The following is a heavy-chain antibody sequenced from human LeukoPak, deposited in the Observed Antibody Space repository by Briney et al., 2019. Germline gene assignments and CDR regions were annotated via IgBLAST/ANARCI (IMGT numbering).Heavy chain of an antibody. CDR1: GYTLTELS. CDR3: ATYSSTRCYSVRCAFDI. Sequence: ASVKVSCKVSGYTLTELSMHWVRQAPGKGLEWMGGFDPEDGETIYAQKFQGRVTMTEDTSTDTAYMELSSLRSEDTAVYYCATYSSTRCYSVRCAFDIWGQGTMVTVSS. J-gene: IGHJ3*02. V-gene: IGHV1-24*01. D-gene: IGHD2-2*01. CDR2: FDPEDGET.